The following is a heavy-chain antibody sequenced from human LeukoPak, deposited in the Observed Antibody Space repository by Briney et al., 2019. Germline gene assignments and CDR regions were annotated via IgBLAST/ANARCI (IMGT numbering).Heavy chain of an antibody. CDR2: ISGSGGST. J-gene: IGHJ4*02. V-gene: IGHV3-23*01. CDR1: RFTFSSYA. Sequence: GGSLRLSCAASRFTFSSYAMSWVRQAPGKGLEWVSAISGSGGSTYYADSVKGRFTISRDNSKNTLYLQMNSLRAEDTAVYYCAKGRYSGSLERGFDYWGQGTLVTVSS. D-gene: IGHD1-26*01. CDR3: AKGRYSGSLERGFDY.